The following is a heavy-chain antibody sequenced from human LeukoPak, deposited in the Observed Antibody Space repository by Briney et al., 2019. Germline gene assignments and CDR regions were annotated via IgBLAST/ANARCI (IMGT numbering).Heavy chain of an antibody. CDR1: GYTFTGYY. CDR3: AGTTPQNYYYYYMDV. CDR2: INPNSGGT. J-gene: IGHJ6*03. Sequence: ASVKVSCKASGYTFTGYYMHWVRQAPGQGLEWMGWINPNSGGTNYAQKFQGRVTMTRDTSISTAYMELSRLRSDDTAVYYCAGTTPQNYYYYYMDVWGKGTTVTVSS. D-gene: IGHD1-26*01. V-gene: IGHV1-2*02.